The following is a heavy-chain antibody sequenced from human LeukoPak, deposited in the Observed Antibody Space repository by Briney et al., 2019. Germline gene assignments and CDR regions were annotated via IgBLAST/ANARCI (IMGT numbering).Heavy chain of an antibody. V-gene: IGHV4-61*02. J-gene: IGHJ5*02. Sequence: SETLSLTCTVSGGSISSGSYYWSWIRQPAGRGLEWIGRIYTSGSTNYNPSLKSRVTMSVDTSKNQFSLKLSSVTAADTAVYYCAGGVVAAYNWFDPWGQGTLVTVSS. CDR1: GGSISSGSYY. CDR3: AGGVVAAYNWFDP. CDR2: IYTSGST. D-gene: IGHD3-16*01.